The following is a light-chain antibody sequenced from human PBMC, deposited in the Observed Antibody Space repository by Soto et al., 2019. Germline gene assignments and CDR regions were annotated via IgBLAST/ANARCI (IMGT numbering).Light chain of an antibody. CDR2: RTS. CDR1: QRLGDY. V-gene: IGKV1-39*01. CDR3: QQGQATPYT. J-gene: IGKJ2*01. Sequence: DIQMSQSPSSLSASVGDRITITCRASQRLGDYLNWYQQKPGMAPKLLIYRTSTVQSGIPSRFSGSGSGTQFTLTISGLRPEDFATYFCQQGQATPYTFGQGTILDIK.